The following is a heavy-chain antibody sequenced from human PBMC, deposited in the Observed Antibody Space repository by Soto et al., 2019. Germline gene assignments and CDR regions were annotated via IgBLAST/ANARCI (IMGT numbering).Heavy chain of an antibody. Sequence: WASVKVSCKASGGTFSSYAISWVRQAPGQGLEWMGGIIPIFGTANYAQKFQGRVTITADKSTSTAYMELSSLRSEDTAVYYCAGGSGPYYYYYYYGMDGWGQGTTVTVSS. CDR3: AGGSGPYYYYYYYGMDG. CDR2: IIPIFGTA. J-gene: IGHJ6*01. CDR1: GGTFSSYA. V-gene: IGHV1-69*06. D-gene: IGHD2-15*01.